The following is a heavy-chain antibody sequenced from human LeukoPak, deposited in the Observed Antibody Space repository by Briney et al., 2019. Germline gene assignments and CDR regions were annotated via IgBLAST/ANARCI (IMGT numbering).Heavy chain of an antibody. D-gene: IGHD6-19*01. Sequence: GGSLRLSCVGSGFTFSRYWLNWVRQAPGKGLEWVANMNQDGSEIYYLDSVKGRFTISRDNAKNSLYLQMNSLRAEDRAVYYCARGLYSSSGGWGQGTLVTVSS. CDR2: MNQDGSEI. CDR3: ARGLYSSSGG. J-gene: IGHJ4*02. CDR1: GFTFSRYW. V-gene: IGHV3-7*01.